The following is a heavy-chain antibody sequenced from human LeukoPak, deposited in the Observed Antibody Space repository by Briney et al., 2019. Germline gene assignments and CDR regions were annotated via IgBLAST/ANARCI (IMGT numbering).Heavy chain of an antibody. CDR1: GFTFSSYA. D-gene: IGHD2-21*01. J-gene: IGHJ4*02. CDR3: AKDREYSDFDY. V-gene: IGHV3-30*18. Sequence: GSLRLSCAASGFTFSSYAMTWVRQAPGKGLEWVAVISYDGSNKYYADSVKGRFTISRDNSKNTLYLQMNSLRAEDTAVYYCAKDREYSDFDYWGQGTLVTVSS. CDR2: ISYDGSNK.